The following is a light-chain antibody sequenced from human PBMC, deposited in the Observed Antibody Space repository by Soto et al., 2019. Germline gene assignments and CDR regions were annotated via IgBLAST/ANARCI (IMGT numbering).Light chain of an antibody. CDR3: QQYDNRPPLT. CDR1: QDISNF. V-gene: IGKV1-33*01. CDR2: DAS. J-gene: IGKJ3*01. Sequence: DIQMTQSPSSLSASVGDRVTITCQASQDISNFLNWYQQKPGTAPKLLIYDASNLETGVPSRFSGSGSGTDFTFTISSLQPEDIATYYCQQYDNRPPLTFGPGTKVDLK.